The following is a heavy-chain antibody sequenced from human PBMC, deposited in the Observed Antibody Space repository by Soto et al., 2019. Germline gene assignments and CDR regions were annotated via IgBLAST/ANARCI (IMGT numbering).Heavy chain of an antibody. CDR2: IYYSGST. D-gene: IGHD3-22*01. CDR3: ARDGWDYYDSSGYAFDI. V-gene: IGHV4-59*01. J-gene: IGHJ3*02. Sequence: SETLSLTCTVSGGSISSYYWSWIRQPPGKGLEWIGYIYYSGSTNYNPSLKSRVTISVDTYKNQFSLKLSSVTAADTAVYYCARDGWDYYDSSGYAFDIWGQGTMVTVSS. CDR1: GGSISSYY.